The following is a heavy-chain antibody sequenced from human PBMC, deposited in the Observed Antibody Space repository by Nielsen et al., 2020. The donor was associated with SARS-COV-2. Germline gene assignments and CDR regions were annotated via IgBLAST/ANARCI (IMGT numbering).Heavy chain of an antibody. D-gene: IGHD1-26*01. CDR2: INAGNGNT. CDR1: GYTFTSYA. V-gene: IGHV1-3*01. Sequence: ASVKVSCKASGYTFTSYAMHWVRQAPGQRLEWMGWINAGNGNTKYSQKFQGRVTITRDTSASTAYMELSSLRSEDTAVYYCARDLVGATTELDYWGQGTLVTVSS. J-gene: IGHJ4*02. CDR3: ARDLVGATTELDY.